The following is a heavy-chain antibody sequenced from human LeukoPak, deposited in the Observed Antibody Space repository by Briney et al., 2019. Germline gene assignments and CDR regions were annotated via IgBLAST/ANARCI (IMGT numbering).Heavy chain of an antibody. J-gene: IGHJ4*02. V-gene: IGHV4-59*01. D-gene: IGHD3-22*01. CDR3: TRTAKDYYDSSGHFDY. CDR2: IYYSGST. CDR1: GGSISSYY. Sequence: SETLSLTCTVSGGSISSYYWSWIRQPPGKGLEWIGYIYYSGSTNYNPSLKSRVTISVDTSKNQFSLKLSSVTAADTAVYYCTRTAKDYYDSSGHFDYWGQGTLLTVSS.